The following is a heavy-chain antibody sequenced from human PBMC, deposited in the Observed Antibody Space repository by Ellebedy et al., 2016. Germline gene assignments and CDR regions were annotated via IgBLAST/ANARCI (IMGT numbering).Heavy chain of an antibody. J-gene: IGHJ3*02. D-gene: IGHD4/OR15-4a*01. CDR3: ARTARVPEM. CDR1: GGSISGYY. CDR2: MHSSGTT. V-gene: IGHV4-4*09. Sequence: SETLSLTCSVSGGSISGYYWNWIRQPPGKGLEWIGYMHSSGTTKYNPSLVGRVIISLDTSKKQLTLKLTSVTAADTAVYFCARTARVPEMWGQGAMVTVSS.